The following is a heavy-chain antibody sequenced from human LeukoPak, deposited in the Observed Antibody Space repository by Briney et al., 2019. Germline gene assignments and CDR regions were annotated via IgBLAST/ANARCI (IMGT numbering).Heavy chain of an antibody. CDR2: ISGSGGST. J-gene: IGHJ5*02. D-gene: IGHD3-22*01. CDR3: AKDELDYDSSGYFYNWFDL. Sequence: PGGSLRLSCAASGFTFSSYAMSWVRQAPGKGLEWVSAISGSGGSTYYADSVKGRFTISRDNSKNTLYLQMNSLRAEDTAVYYCAKDELDYDSSGYFYNWFDLWGQGTLVTVSS. V-gene: IGHV3-23*01. CDR1: GFTFSSYA.